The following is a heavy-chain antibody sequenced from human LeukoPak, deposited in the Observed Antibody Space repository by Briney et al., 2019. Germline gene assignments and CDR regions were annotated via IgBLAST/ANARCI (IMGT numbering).Heavy chain of an antibody. CDR1: GYTFTSYD. V-gene: IGHV1-8*01. J-gene: IGHJ6*02. CDR2: MNPNSGNT. Sequence: WASVKVSCKASGYTFTSYDINWVQQATGQGLEWMGWMNPNSGNTGYAQKFQGRVTMTRNTSISTAYIELSSLRSEDTAVYYCAILTIFGVLYGMDVWGQGTTVTVSS. CDR3: AILTIFGVLYGMDV. D-gene: IGHD3-3*01.